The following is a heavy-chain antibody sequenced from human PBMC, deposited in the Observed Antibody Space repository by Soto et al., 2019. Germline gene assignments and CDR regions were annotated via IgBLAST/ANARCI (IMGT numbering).Heavy chain of an antibody. CDR2: IYYSGST. V-gene: IGHV4-59*01. CDR3: ASGNMDHYYDSSGYYYRYWFDP. CDR1: GGSISSYY. Sequence: PSETLSLTCTVSGGSISSYYWSWIRQPPGKRLEWIGYIYYSGSTNYNPSLKSRVTISVDTSKNQFSLKLSSVTAADTAVYYCASGNMDHYYDSSGYYYRYWFDPCGQGTLVTVSS. D-gene: IGHD3-22*01. J-gene: IGHJ5*02.